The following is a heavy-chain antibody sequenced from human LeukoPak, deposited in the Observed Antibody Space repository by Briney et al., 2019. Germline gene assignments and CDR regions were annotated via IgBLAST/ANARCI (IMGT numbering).Heavy chain of an antibody. D-gene: IGHD5-18*01. V-gene: IGHV4-39*07. CDR3: TMDTAMVNYYYYMDV. Sequence: SETLSLTCTVSGGSISSSSYYWGWIRQPPGKGLEWIGSIYYSGSTYHNPSLKSRVTITVDTSKNQFSLKLSSVTAADTAVYYCTMDTAMVNYYYYMDVWGKGTTVTVSS. CDR2: IYYSGST. J-gene: IGHJ6*03. CDR1: GGSISSSSYY.